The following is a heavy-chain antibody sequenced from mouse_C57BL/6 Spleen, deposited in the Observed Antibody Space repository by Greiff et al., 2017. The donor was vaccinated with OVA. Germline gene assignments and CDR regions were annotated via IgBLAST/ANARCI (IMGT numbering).Heavy chain of an antibody. V-gene: IGHV2-2*01. D-gene: IGHD1-1*01. J-gene: IGHJ1*03. CDR3: ARGMDYGSSDGYFDV. Sequence: VMLVESGPGLVQPSQSLSITCTVSGFSLTSYGVHWVRQSPGKGLEWLGVIWSGGSTDYNAAFISRLSISKDNSKSQVFFKMNSLQADDTAIYYCARGMDYGSSDGYFDVWGTGTTVTVSS. CDR2: IWSGGST. CDR1: GFSLTSYG.